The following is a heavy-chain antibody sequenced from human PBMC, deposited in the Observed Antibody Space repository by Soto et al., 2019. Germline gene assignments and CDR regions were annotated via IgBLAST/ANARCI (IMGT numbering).Heavy chain of an antibody. J-gene: IGHJ4*02. CDR2: IVPIYRTA. D-gene: IGHD6-13*01. CDR1: GGTFSSYR. V-gene: IGHV1-69*13. CDR3: ARDSGAKLSSS. Sequence: SVKVSCKASGGTFSSYRFNWVRQARGQGLEWLGGIVPIYRTADYAQKFQGRVTITADESTRTVYLELSSLKSQDTALYYCARDSGAKLSSSWGQGTLVTVSS.